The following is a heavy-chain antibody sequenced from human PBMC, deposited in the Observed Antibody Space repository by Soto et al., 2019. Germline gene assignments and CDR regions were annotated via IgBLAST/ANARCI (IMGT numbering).Heavy chain of an antibody. CDR3: DRGPAGDKVDY. J-gene: IGHJ4*02. CDR2: IYDGGTT. CDR1: GGSIRSDDYC. Sequence: QVQLQESGPGLVKPSQTLSLTCTVSGGSIRSDDYCWSWIRQPPDKGLEWIGHIYDGGTTYNNPSLKGRMTISVDTSMYQFSLNLNSVTAADTAVYYCDRGPAGDKVDYWGQGILVTVSS. D-gene: IGHD7-27*01. V-gene: IGHV4-30-4*01.